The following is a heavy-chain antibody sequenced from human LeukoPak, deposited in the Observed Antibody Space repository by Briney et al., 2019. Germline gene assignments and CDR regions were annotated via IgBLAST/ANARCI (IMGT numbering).Heavy chain of an antibody. J-gene: IGHJ4*02. CDR3: ATFIGYCSGGSCLYYFDY. V-gene: IGHV1-69*04. D-gene: IGHD2-15*01. CDR1: GGTFSSYA. Sequence: SVKVSCKASGGTFSSYAISWVRQAPGQGLEWMGRIIPILGIANYAQKFQGRVTITADKSTSTAYMELSSLRSEGTAVYYCATFIGYCSGGSCLYYFDYWGQGTLVTVSS. CDR2: IIPILGIA.